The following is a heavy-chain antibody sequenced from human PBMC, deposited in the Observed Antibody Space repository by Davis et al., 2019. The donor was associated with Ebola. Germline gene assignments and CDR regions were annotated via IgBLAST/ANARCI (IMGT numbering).Heavy chain of an antibody. Sequence: GGSLRLSCAASGFTFLSHAMTWVRQAPGKGLEWVSGISSSGGVTYYGDSVKARFTVSRDNSKHTLYLQMNSLRAEDAAVYYCARVLPVFGVVGNYYYGMDVWGQGTTVTVSS. CDR2: ISSSGGVT. CDR1: GFTFLSHA. D-gene: IGHD3-3*01. V-gene: IGHV3-23*01. J-gene: IGHJ6*02. CDR3: ARVLPVFGVVGNYYYGMDV.